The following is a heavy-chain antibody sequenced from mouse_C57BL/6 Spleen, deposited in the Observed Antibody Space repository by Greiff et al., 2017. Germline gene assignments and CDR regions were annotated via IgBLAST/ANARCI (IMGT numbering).Heavy chain of an antibody. V-gene: IGHV5-17*01. Sequence: EVQGVESGGGLVKPGGSLKLSCAASGFTFSDYGMHWVRQAPEKGLEWVAYISSGSSTIYYADTVKGRFTISRDNAKNTLFLQMTSLRSEDTAMYSCANSLIYYYGSSSYYAMDYWGQGTSVTAAS. CDR3: ANSLIYYYGSSSYYAMDY. J-gene: IGHJ4*01. D-gene: IGHD1-1*01. CDR1: GFTFSDYG. CDR2: ISSGSSTI.